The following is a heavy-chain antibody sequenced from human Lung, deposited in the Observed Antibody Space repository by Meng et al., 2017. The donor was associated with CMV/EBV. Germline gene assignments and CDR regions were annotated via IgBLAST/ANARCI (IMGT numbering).Heavy chain of an antibody. Sequence: GGSLRLXCAAAGFSFEDYGMHWVRQAPGKGLEWVSGINWNRRSIGYADSVQGRFTISRDNARKFLYLQMNTLRPEDTALYFCAKEITTVAPNAFDMWGQGTXVTVSS. CDR3: AKEITTVAPNAFDM. J-gene: IGHJ3*02. CDR2: INWNRRSI. D-gene: IGHD4-23*01. CDR1: GFSFEDYG. V-gene: IGHV3-9*01.